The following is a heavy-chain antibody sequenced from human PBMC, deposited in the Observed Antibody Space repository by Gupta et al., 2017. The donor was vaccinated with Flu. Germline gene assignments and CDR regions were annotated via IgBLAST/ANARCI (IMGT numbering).Heavy chain of an antibody. CDR2: IFSNDKK. Sequence: QVTLKESGPVLVKPTETLTLTCTVTGFSLSNARMGVSWIRQPPGKALEWLEHIFSNDKKSYSTSLKSRLTISKDTSKSQVVLTMTKMDPVDTATYYCARIRGYSYGHDYGGQGTLVTVSS. CDR3: ARIRGYSYGHDY. V-gene: IGHV2-26*01. D-gene: IGHD5-18*01. J-gene: IGHJ4*02. CDR1: GFSLSNARMG.